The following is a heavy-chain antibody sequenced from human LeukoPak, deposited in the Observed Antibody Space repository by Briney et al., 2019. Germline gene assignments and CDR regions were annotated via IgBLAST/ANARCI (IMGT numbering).Heavy chain of an antibody. CDR2: IYNSGST. CDR1: GGSISSDY. Sequence: SETLSLTCTVSGGSISSDYWCWIRQPPGKGLEWIGYIYNSGSTNYNPSLKSRVTISLDTSKNQFSLRLSSVTAADTAVYYCAREDGSGSYYRSWGQGALVTVSS. CDR3: AREDGSGSYYRS. V-gene: IGHV4-59*01. J-gene: IGHJ5*02. D-gene: IGHD3-10*01.